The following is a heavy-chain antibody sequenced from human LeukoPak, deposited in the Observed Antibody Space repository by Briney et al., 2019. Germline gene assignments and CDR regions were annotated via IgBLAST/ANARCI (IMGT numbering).Heavy chain of an antibody. V-gene: IGHV3-33*01. J-gene: IGHJ1*01. CDR3: ARGDGYNDAEYLQH. Sequence: GRSLRLSCAASGFTFSSYGMHWVRQAPGKGLEWVAVIWYDGSNKYYGDSVKGRFTISRDNSKKTLYLQMNSLGVEDTAVHYCARGDGYNDAEYLQHWGQGTLVTVS. CDR2: IWYDGSNK. CDR1: GFTFSSYG. D-gene: IGHD5-24*01.